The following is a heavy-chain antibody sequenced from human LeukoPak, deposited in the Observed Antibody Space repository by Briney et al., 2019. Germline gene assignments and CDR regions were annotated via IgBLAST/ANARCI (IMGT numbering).Heavy chain of an antibody. CDR3: ARFIVVATYFDY. CDR2: IYYSGTT. Sequence: KTSGTLSLTCTVSGGSISSSSYYWGWIRQPPGKGLEWIGSIYYSGTTYYNPSLKSRVTISVDTSKNQFSLKLSSVTAADTAVYYCARFIVVATYFDYWGQGTLVTVSS. V-gene: IGHV4-39*01. J-gene: IGHJ4*02. CDR1: GGSISSSSYY. D-gene: IGHD5-12*01.